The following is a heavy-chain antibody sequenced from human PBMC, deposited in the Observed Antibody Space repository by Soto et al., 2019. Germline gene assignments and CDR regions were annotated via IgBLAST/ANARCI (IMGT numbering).Heavy chain of an antibody. V-gene: IGHV3-21*01. CDR3: VRSGTARLLRHSWFDT. J-gene: IGHJ5*02. CDR1: GFTFNTYD. Sequence: EVQLVESGGGLVKPGESLRLSCAASGFTFNTYDMNWVRQAPGKGLEWVSSITTSSAYIYYADSLKGRITISRDNAKNSLFLQMNSLRAGDTAVYYCVRSGTARLLRHSWFDTWGQGTLVTVSS. CDR2: ITTSSAYI. D-gene: IGHD2-21*01.